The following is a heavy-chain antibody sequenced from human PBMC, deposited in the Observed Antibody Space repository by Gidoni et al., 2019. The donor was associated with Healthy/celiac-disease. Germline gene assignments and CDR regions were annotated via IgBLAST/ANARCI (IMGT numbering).Heavy chain of an antibody. CDR1: GGSFSGYY. Sequence: QVQLQQWGAGLLKPSETLSLTCAVYGGSFSGYYWSWIRQPPGKGLEWIGEINHSGSTNYNPSLKSRVTISVDTSKNQFSLKLSSVTAADTAVYYCARGGYVWGSYRPNWFDPWGQGTLVTVSS. CDR2: INHSGST. D-gene: IGHD3-16*02. CDR3: ARGGYVWGSYRPNWFDP. V-gene: IGHV4-34*01. J-gene: IGHJ5*02.